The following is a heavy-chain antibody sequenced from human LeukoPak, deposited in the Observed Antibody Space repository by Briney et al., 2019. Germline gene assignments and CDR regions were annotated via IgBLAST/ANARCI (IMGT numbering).Heavy chain of an antibody. CDR2: INPSGGST. CDR3: ARDSTVTTFRGCVDP. CDR1: GYTFSNYY. D-gene: IGHD4-17*01. V-gene: IGHV1-46*01. J-gene: IGHJ5*02. Sequence: ASVKVSCKASGYTFSNYYVHWVRQAPGQGLEWMGVINPSGGSTNYAQKFQGRVTMTRDTSTSTVYMEMSSLRSEDTAVYCCARDSTVTTFRGCVDPWGQGTLVTASS.